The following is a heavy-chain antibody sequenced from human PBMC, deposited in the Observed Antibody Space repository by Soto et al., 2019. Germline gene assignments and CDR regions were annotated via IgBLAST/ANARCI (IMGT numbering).Heavy chain of an antibody. D-gene: IGHD6-6*01. CDR1: GFTVSSNY. V-gene: IGHV3-53*01. J-gene: IGHJ4*02. CDR3: ARDRGQYSSSSFDY. Sequence: HPGGSLRLSRAASGFTVSSNYMSWVRQAPGKGLEWVSVIYSGGSTYYADSVKGRFTISRDNSKNTLYLQMNSLRAEDTAVYYCARDRGQYSSSSFDYWGQGTLVTVSS. CDR2: IYSGGST.